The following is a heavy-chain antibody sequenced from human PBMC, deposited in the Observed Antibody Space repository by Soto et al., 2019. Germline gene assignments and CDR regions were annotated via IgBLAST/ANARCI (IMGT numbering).Heavy chain of an antibody. CDR3: AKDVALRGDYGDY. CDR1: GFTFSSYA. V-gene: IGHV3-23*01. D-gene: IGHD2-15*01. Sequence: EVQLLESGGGLVQPGGSLRLSCAASGFTFSSYAMSWVRQAPGKGLEWVSAISGSGGSTYYADSVKGRFPISRDNSKNTLYLQMNSLRAEDTAVYYCAKDVALRGDYGDYAGQGTLVTVSS. CDR2: ISGSGGST. J-gene: IGHJ4*02.